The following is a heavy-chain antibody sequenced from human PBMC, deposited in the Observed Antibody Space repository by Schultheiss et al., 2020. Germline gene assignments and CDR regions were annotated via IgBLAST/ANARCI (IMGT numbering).Heavy chain of an antibody. Sequence: GGSLRLSCAASGFTFSSYGMHWVRQAPGKGLEWVAVISVDGGNRFYPDSVKGRFTISRDDSKNTLYLQMNSLRAEDTAVYYCARGRRSRPHSTSWHYYWGQGTLVTVSS. V-gene: IGHV3-30*03. J-gene: IGHJ4*02. CDR1: GFTFSSYG. CDR2: ISVDGGNR. D-gene: IGHD6-13*01. CDR3: ARGRRSRPHSTSWHYY.